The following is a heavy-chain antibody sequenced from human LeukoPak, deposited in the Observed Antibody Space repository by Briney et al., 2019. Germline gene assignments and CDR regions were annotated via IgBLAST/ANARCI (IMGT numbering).Heavy chain of an antibody. D-gene: IGHD3-10*01. CDR3: ARFRRVRGVIIWFDP. Sequence: SETLSLTCTVSGGSISSYYWSWIRQPAGKGLEWIGRIYTSGSTNYNPSLKSRVTMSVDTSKNQFSLKLSSVTAADTAVYYCARFRRVRGVIIWFDPWGQGTLVTVSS. CDR1: GGSISSYY. CDR2: IYTSGST. J-gene: IGHJ5*02. V-gene: IGHV4-4*07.